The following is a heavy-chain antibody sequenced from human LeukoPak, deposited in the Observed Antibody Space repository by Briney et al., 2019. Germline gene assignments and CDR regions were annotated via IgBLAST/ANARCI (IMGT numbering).Heavy chain of an antibody. CDR1: GFTFSSYS. V-gene: IGHV3-48*01. CDR2: ISSSSTLI. Sequence: QTGGSLRLSCAASGFTFSSYSMNWVRQAPGKGLEWVSYISSSSTLIYYADSVKGRFTISRDNAKNTLYLQMNSLRAEDTAVYYCAKDDGYYGSGSYLGNDYWGQGTLVTVSS. D-gene: IGHD3-10*01. J-gene: IGHJ4*02. CDR3: AKDDGYYGSGSYLGNDY.